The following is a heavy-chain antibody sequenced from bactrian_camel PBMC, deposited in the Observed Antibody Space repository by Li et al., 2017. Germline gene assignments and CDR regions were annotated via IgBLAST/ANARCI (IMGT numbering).Heavy chain of an antibody. D-gene: IGHD6*01. CDR1: GFTFNSYF. V-gene: IGHV3S6*01. J-gene: IGHJ4*01. Sequence: WSLVLSCAASGFTFNSYFMTWVRQAPGKGLEWVSNIRADGSDQYYADSVKGRFTISQDKGRNALYLEMSDLKPEDTGMYYCASRAGPCYRGDHYYDRWGQGTQVTVS. CDR2: IRADGSDQ. CDR3: ASRAGPCYRGDHYYDR.